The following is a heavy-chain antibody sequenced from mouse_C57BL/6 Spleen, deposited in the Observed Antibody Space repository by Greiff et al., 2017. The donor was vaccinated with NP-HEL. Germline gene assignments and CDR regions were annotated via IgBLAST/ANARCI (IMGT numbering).Heavy chain of an antibody. CDR1: GYTFTSYG. CDR2: IYPRSGNT. V-gene: IGHV1-81*01. J-gene: IGHJ2*01. CDR3: AISDGYYEGY. D-gene: IGHD2-3*01. Sequence: VQLQQSGAELARPGASVKLSCKASGYTFTSYGISWVKQRTGQGLEWIGEIYPRSGNTYYNEKFKGKATLTADKSSSTAYMELRSLTSEDSAVYFCAISDGYYEGYWGQGTTLTVSS.